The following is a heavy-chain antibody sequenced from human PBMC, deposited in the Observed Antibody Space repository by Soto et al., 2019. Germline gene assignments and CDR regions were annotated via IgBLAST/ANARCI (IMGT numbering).Heavy chain of an antibody. J-gene: IGHJ6*02. D-gene: IGHD2-15*01. CDR1: GFTFSSCT. CDR2: ISPSTSHI. Sequence: EVHLVESGGGLVKPGGSLRLSCAVSGFTFSSCTMNWARQAPGKGLEWVSSISPSTSHIYYSDSVKGRFTISRDNVKIPLFLQMNSLRAEDTAVYYCSGCSGGACHPNYGMDVWGQGTAVTVSS. V-gene: IGHV3-21*01. CDR3: SGCSGGACHPNYGMDV.